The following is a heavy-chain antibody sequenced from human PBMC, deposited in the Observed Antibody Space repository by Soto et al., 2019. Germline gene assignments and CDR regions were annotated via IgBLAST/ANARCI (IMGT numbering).Heavy chain of an antibody. D-gene: IGHD6-13*01. CDR3: AKGVSAAAALFAY. CDR1: GYTHTELS. Sequence: APLNGSRKSAGYTHTELSIDWRRQAPGKGLEWMGGFDPEDGETIYAQKFQGRVTMTEDTSTDTAYMELSSLRSEDTALFYCAKGVSAAAALFAYWGQGTPVTVSS. CDR2: FDPEDGET. J-gene: IGHJ4*02. V-gene: IGHV1-24*01.